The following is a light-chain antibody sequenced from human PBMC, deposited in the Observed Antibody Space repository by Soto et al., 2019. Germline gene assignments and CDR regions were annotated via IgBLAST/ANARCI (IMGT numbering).Light chain of an antibody. CDR1: QSVSSSY. V-gene: IGKV3-20*01. CDR2: GAS. CDR3: NQYGSSPYT. Sequence: EIVLTQSPGTLSLSPGERATLSCRASQSVSSSYLAWYQQKPGQAPRLLIYGASSRATGIPDRFSGSGSGTDFTLTISRLEPEDFAVYYCNQYGSSPYTFGQGTRLEI. J-gene: IGKJ5*01.